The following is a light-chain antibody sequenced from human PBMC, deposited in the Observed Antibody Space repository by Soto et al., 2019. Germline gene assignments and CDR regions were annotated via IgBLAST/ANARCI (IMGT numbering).Light chain of an antibody. Sequence: DIQMTQSPSSLSASVGDRVTITCQASHDITNYVNWYQHKPGKAPKIVIYDASYLEIGVPARFTGSRAGADVTFTISGHQPEDIGTNWCQQFDTLPHTFRGGAKREIK. CDR3: QQFDTLPHT. V-gene: IGKV1-33*01. CDR2: DAS. CDR1: HDITNY. J-gene: IGKJ2*01.